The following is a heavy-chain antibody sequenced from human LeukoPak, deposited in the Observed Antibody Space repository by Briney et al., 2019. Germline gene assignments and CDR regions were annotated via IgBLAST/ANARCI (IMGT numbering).Heavy chain of an antibody. Sequence: GGSLSLSCVASGFTFSTYWWSWIRQAPGKGLEWVAYIKPDGSEKSYVDSVKGRFTISRDNAKNSLYLHMNSLRAEDTAVYSCARGHWFDPWGQGTLVTVSS. J-gene: IGHJ5*02. CDR2: IKPDGSEK. V-gene: IGHV3-7*03. CDR3: ARGHWFDP. CDR1: GFTFSTYW.